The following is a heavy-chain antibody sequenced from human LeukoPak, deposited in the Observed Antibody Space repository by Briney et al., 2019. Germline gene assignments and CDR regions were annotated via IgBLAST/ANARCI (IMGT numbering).Heavy chain of an antibody. J-gene: IGHJ5*02. CDR1: GGSVSSSRLY. V-gene: IGHV4-39*02. Sequence: PSETLSLTCTVSGGSVSSSRLYWGWIRQSPGKGLEWIGSVYYVGNAYYRPSLLGRPTISIDTSKTHISLRLTSVTATDTGIYYGATHDEGSFETWGQGALVTVSS. CDR3: ATHDEGSFET. CDR2: VYYVGNA. D-gene: IGHD3-10*01.